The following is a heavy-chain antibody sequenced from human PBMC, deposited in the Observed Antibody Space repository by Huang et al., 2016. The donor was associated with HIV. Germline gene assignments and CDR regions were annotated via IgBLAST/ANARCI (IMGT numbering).Heavy chain of an antibody. CDR1: GFTFSSYG. J-gene: IGHJ4*02. CDR2: ISYDGKTK. V-gene: IGHV3-30*18. Sequence: QVQLVESGGGVVQPGRSLRISCAASGFTFSSYGMHWVRQAQGKGLGGVAVISYDGKTKYYADSVKGRFSISRDNSKTTVYLQLNSLRVEDTAVYYCAKGGSAAAVLDFWGQGTLVTVSS. CDR3: AKGGSAAAVLDF. D-gene: IGHD6-13*01.